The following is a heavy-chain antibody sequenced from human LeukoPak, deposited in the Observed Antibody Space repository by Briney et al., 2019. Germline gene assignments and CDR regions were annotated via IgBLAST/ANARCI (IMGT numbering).Heavy chain of an antibody. J-gene: IGHJ6*02. CDR3: TRDQDGMDV. V-gene: IGHV6-1*01. Sequence: SQTLSLTCAISGDSVSSNIAAWNWIRQSPSRGLEWLGRTYYRSRWYFDYAASVKSRLSINPDTSKNQSSLQLNSVTPEDTGVYYCTRDQDGMDVWGQGTTVTVSS. CDR1: GDSVSSNIAA. CDR2: TYYRSRWYF.